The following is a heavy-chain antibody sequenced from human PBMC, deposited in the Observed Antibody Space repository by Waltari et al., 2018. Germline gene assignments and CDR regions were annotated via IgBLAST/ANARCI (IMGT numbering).Heavy chain of an antibody. CDR3: AKDGVIAARPVYYFDY. D-gene: IGHD6-6*01. V-gene: IGHV3-23*01. J-gene: IGHJ4*02. Sequence: EVQLLESGGGLVQPGGSLRLSCAASGFTFSSYAMSWVRPAPGKGLEWVSAISGGGGSTDYAESVKGRFTISRDNSKSTLYLQMNSLRAEDTAVYYCAKDGVIAARPVYYFDYWGQGTLVTVSS. CDR2: ISGGGGST. CDR1: GFTFSSYA.